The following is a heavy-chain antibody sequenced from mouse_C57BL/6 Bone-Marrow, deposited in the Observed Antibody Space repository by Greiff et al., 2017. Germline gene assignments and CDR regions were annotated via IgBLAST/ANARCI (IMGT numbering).Heavy chain of an antibody. V-gene: IGHV5-16*01. J-gene: IGHJ4*01. Sequence: EVKLMESEGGLVQPGSSMKLSCTASGFTFSDYYMAWVRQVPEKGLEWVANINYDGSSTYYLDSLKSRFIISRDNAKNILYLQMSSLKSEDTATYYCARVPNYYGNAMDYWGQGTSVTVSS. D-gene: IGHD1-1*01. CDR1: GFTFSDYY. CDR3: ARVPNYYGNAMDY. CDR2: INYDGSST.